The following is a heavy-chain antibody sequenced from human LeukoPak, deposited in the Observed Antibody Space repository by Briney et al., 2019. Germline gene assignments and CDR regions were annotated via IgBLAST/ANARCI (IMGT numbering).Heavy chain of an antibody. J-gene: IGHJ3*02. CDR2: INPNSGGA. V-gene: IGHV1-2*02. CDR3: ARGYGDYEDAFDI. Sequence: ASVKVSCKASGYTFTGYYMHWVRQAPGQGLEWMGWINPNSGGADYAQKFQGRVTMTTDTSINTAYMELSRLRSDDTTVYYCARGYGDYEDAFDIWGQGTMVTVSS. CDR1: GYTFTGYY. D-gene: IGHD4-17*01.